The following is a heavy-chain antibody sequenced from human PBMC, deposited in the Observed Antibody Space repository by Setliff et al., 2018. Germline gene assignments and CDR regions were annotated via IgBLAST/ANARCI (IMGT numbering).Heavy chain of an antibody. CDR1: GDSISSRRNY. D-gene: IGHD3-22*01. CDR3: ARAHTWSLPNDNSGYPGWFDP. J-gene: IGHJ5*02. CDR2: IHHSGKA. Sequence: PSETLSLTCTVSGDSISSRRNYWGWIRQPPGKGLEWIVNIHHSGKAYYNPSLKSRVTMSVDTSKNHVSLKLSSVTAADTAVYYCARAHTWSLPNDNSGYPGWFDPWGQGTLVTVSS. V-gene: IGHV4-39*02.